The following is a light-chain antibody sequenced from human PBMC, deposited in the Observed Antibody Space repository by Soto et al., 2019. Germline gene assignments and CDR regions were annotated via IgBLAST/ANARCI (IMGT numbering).Light chain of an antibody. V-gene: IGLV2-14*01. CDR2: DVS. Sequence: QSALTQPASVSGSPGQSITISCTGTSSDVGDYNYVSWYQQHPGKAPKLMIYDVSNRPSGVSNRFSGSKSGSTASLTISGLQAEDEADYYCSSYTSSTTRVFGTGTKLTDL. CDR1: SSDVGDYNY. CDR3: SSYTSSTTRV. J-gene: IGLJ1*01.